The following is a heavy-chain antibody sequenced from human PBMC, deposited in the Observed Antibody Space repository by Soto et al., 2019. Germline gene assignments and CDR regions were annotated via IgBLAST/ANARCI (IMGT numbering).Heavy chain of an antibody. D-gene: IGHD2-21*01. CDR1: GYTFSNAW. J-gene: IGHJ4*02. Sequence: EVQLVESGGGLVKPGRSLRLSCVASGYTFSNAWMNWVRQAPGKGLEWVGRIKSKTDGGTTDYAAPVKGRFTISRDDSKNTLYLQMNSLKTEDTAVYYCIVRYPYYFDYWGQGTLVTVSS. CDR2: IKSKTDGGTT. CDR3: IVRYPYYFDY. V-gene: IGHV3-15*07.